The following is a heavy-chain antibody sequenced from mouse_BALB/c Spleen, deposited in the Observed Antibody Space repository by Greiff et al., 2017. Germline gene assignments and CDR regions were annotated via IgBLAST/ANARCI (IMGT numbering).Heavy chain of an antibody. CDR1: GYTFSSYW. CDR3: ARRVVPYYFDY. V-gene: IGHV1-9*01. Sequence: QVQLQQSGAELMKPGASVKISCKATGYTFSSYWIEWVKQRPGHGLEWIGEILPGSGSTNYNEKFKGKATFTADTSSNTAYMQLSSLTSEDSAVYYCARRVVPYYFDYWGQGTTLTVSS. J-gene: IGHJ2*01. D-gene: IGHD1-1*02. CDR2: ILPGSGST.